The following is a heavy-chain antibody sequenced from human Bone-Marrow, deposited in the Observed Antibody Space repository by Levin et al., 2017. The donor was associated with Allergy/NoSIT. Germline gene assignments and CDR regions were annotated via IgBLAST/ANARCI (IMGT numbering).Heavy chain of an antibody. J-gene: IGHJ3*01. CDR3: ARGLWGQWLAPYAFDF. V-gene: IGHV3-48*03. D-gene: IGHD6-19*01. CDR2: ISSSSNTI. CDR1: GFTFSTYE. Sequence: GGSLRLSCAASGFTFSTYEMNWVRQAPGKGLEWVSYISSSSNTIYYADSVRGRFAISRDNAKNSLYLQMKSLTAEDTALYYCARGLWGQWLAPYAFDFWGQGTMVTVSS.